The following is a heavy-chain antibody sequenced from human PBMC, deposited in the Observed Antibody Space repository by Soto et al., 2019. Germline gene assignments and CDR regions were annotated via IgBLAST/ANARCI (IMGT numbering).Heavy chain of an antibody. D-gene: IGHD1-1*01. J-gene: IGHJ4*02. CDR1: GFAFTNYG. V-gene: IGHV3-74*01. Sequence: DVQLVESGGGLVQPGGSLRLSCAASGFTSGFAFTNYGMHWVRQAPGKGLVWVSSINIDGSITDYADSVKGRFTISREKPKNTVDLQINSQRVDSRAVYLCVSSLERLRGWGQGTLVTVSS. CDR2: INIDGSIT. CDR3: VSSLERLRG.